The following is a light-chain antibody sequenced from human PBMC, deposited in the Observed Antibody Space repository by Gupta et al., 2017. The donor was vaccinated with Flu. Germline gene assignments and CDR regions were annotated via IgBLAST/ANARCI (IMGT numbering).Light chain of an antibody. CDR1: QSVGFN. Sequence: ELVMTQSPATLSVSPGEGATLSCRASQSVGFNLAWYQQKPGQPPRLLIFRASIRATGIPARFSGSGSGTDFTLTISSLQSEDFAVYYCQQYNNWPPITFGQGTRVEIK. J-gene: IGKJ5*01. V-gene: IGKV3-15*01. CDR3: QQYNNWPPIT. CDR2: RAS.